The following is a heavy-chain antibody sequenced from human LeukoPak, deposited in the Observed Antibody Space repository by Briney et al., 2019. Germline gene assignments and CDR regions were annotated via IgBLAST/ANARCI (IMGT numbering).Heavy chain of an antibody. CDR2: IYYSGST. J-gene: IGHJ6*03. V-gene: IGHV4-59*01. CDR1: GGSISNYY. D-gene: IGHD2-21*02. Sequence: SETLSLTCTVSGGSISNYYWGWIPQPPGKGLEWIGYIYYSGSTNYNPSLKSRVTISVDTSKNQFSLKLSSVTAADTAVYYCARDKGDGDYYYYYMDVWGKGTTVTVSS. CDR3: ARDKGDGDYYYYYMDV.